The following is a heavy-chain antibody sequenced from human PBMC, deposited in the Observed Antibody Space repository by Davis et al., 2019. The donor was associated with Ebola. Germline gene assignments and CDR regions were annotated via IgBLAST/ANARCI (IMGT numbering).Heavy chain of an antibody. Sequence: AASVKVSCKASGYTFTNYYMHWVRQAPGHALASIPMINPNDGRTIYAQKFQGRVTVTRDTSTTTVYMDLSSLRSDDTALYYCTTPGGQDSGYDVFDIWGQGTMVTVSS. J-gene: IGHJ3*02. V-gene: IGHV1-46*03. D-gene: IGHD5-12*01. CDR1: GYTFTNYY. CDR3: TTPGGQDSGYDVFDI. CDR2: INPNDGRT.